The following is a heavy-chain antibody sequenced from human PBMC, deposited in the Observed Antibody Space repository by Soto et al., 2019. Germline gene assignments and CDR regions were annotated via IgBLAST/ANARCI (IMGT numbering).Heavy chain of an antibody. D-gene: IGHD6-6*01. Sequence: QVQLVESGGGLVRPGGSLRLSCAASGFTFRDYDMSWIRQAPGKGLERVSCISSSGTATYYADSVKGRFTISRDNAKNSQYVEMNSLRVEDSAVYYCARKGPRAARPNHWGQGTLVTVSS. CDR2: ISSSGTAT. CDR3: ARKGPRAARPNH. V-gene: IGHV3-11*01. J-gene: IGHJ5*02. CDR1: GFTFRDYD.